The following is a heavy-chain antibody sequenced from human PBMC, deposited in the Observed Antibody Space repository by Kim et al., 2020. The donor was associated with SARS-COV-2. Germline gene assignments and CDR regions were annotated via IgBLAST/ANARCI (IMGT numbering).Heavy chain of an antibody. D-gene: IGHD5-18*01. CDR1: GFTFSSYA. J-gene: IGHJ4*02. CDR2: ISGSGGST. Sequence: GGSLRLSCAASGFTFSSYAMSWVRQAPGKGLEWVSAISGSGGSTYYADSVKGRFTISRDNSKNTLYLQMNSLRAEDTAVYYCAKDRKSGYSYGYVDYWGQGTLVTVSS. V-gene: IGHV3-23*01. CDR3: AKDRKSGYSYGYVDY.